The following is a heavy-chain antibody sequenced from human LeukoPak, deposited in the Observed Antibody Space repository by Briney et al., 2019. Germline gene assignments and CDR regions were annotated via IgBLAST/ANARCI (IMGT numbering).Heavy chain of an antibody. CDR2: IYYSGST. J-gene: IGHJ4*02. CDR3: ASYSYYYDSSGYFDY. Sequence: SETLSLTCTVSGGSISSYYWSWIRQPPGKGLEWIGYIYYSGSTNYDPSLKSRVTISVDTSKNQFSLKLSSVTAADTAVYYCASYSYYYDSSGYFDYWGQGTLVTVSS. CDR1: GGSISSYY. V-gene: IGHV4-59*01. D-gene: IGHD3-22*01.